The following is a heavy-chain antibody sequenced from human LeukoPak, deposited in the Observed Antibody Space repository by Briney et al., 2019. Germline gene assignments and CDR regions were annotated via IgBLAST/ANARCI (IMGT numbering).Heavy chain of an antibody. J-gene: IGHJ4*02. CDR3: ATQAKAAHFDY. CDR2: IWYDGSNK. D-gene: IGHD6-6*01. V-gene: IGHV3-33*01. Sequence: GGSLRLSCAASGFTFSSYGMHWVRQAPGKGLEWVAVIWYDGSNKYYADSVKGRFTISRDNSKNTLYPQMNSLRAEDTAVYYCATQAKAAHFDYWGQGTLVTVSS. CDR1: GFTFSSYG.